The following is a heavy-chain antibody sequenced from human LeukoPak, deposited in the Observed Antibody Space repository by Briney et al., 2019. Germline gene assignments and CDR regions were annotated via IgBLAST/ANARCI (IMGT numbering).Heavy chain of an antibody. Sequence: PGGSLRLSCAASGFTFSDYYMSWIRQAPGKGLEWISYISSSASHTKYADSVKGRFTISRDNAKNSLHLQMNSLRAEDTAVYYCARDPYCSGGSCRSGWFDPWGQGTLVTVSS. V-gene: IGHV3-11*06. CDR3: ARDPYCSGGSCRSGWFDP. D-gene: IGHD2-15*01. CDR2: ISSSASHT. CDR1: GFTFSDYY. J-gene: IGHJ5*02.